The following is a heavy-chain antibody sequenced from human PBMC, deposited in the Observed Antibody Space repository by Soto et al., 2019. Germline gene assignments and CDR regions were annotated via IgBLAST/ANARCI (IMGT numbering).Heavy chain of an antibody. V-gene: IGHV3-23*01. Sequence: GGSLRLSCAASGFTFSTYAMAWVRQAPGKGLEWVSGVSASGLNTDYADPVKGRFYISRDNSKNTVSLQMNSLRAGDTAIYYCARAGLTEWLLEYWGQGTLVTVSS. CDR1: GFTFSTYA. J-gene: IGHJ4*02. CDR3: ARAGLTEWLLEY. D-gene: IGHD6-19*01. CDR2: VSASGLNT.